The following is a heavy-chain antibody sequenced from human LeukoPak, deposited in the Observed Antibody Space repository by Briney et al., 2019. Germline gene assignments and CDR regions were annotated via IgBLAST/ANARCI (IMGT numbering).Heavy chain of an antibody. V-gene: IGHV4-34*01. Sequence: PGGSLRLSCAASGFTFSSYEMNRVRQAPGKGLEWIGEINHSGSTNYNPSLKSRGTISVDTSKNQFSLQLSSVTAADTAVYYCARVLGTGYDYVWGSYRRRQPFDYWGQGTLVTVSS. CDR3: ARVLGTGYDYVWGSYRRRQPFDY. CDR2: INHSGST. J-gene: IGHJ4*02. D-gene: IGHD3-16*02. CDR1: GFTFSSYE.